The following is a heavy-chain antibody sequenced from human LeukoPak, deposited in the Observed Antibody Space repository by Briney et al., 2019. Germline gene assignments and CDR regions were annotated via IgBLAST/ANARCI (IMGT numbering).Heavy chain of an antibody. CDR3: ARYNRDRSAYWVNYHFDL. CDR2: IQQHGSET. J-gene: IGHJ2*01. V-gene: IGHV3-7*01. Sequence: ETLSLTCAVSGGSISSSNWWSWVRQAPGKGLEWVANIQQHGSETYYGDSVKGRFTISRDNARNSLYLQMNSLSAEDTAVYYCARYNRDRSAYWVNYHFDLWGRGTRVTVSS. CDR1: GGSISSSNW. D-gene: IGHD3-22*01.